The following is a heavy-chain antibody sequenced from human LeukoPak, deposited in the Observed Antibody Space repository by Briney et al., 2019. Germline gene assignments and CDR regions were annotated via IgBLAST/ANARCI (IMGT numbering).Heavy chain of an antibody. CDR1: GFTFSSYA. J-gene: IGHJ4*02. D-gene: IGHD5-12*01. CDR2: ISGSGGST. V-gene: IGHV3-23*01. Sequence: GGSLRLSCAASGFTFSSYAMSWVRQAPGKGLEWVSAISGSGGSTYYADSVKGRFTISRDNSKNTLYLQMNGLRAEDTAVYYCANWYSGYDLGTFDYWGQGTLVTVSS. CDR3: ANWYSGYDLGTFDY.